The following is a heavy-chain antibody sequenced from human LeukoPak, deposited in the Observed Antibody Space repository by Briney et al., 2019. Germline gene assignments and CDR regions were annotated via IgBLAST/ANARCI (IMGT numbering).Heavy chain of an antibody. CDR1: GYTFTSYA. CDR3: AREDRFLEWLLGQTDAFDI. J-gene: IGHJ3*02. V-gene: IGHV7-4-1*02. CDR2: INTNTGNP. Sequence: GASVKVSCKASGYTFTSYAMNWVRQAPGQGLEWMGWINTNTGNPTYAQGFTGRFVFSLDTSVSTAYLQISSLKAEDTAVYYCAREDRFLEWLLGQTDAFDIWGQGTMVTVSS. D-gene: IGHD3-3*01.